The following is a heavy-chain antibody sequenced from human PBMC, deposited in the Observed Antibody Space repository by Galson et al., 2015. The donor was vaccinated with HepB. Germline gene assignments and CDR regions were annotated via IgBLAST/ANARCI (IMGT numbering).Heavy chain of an antibody. V-gene: IGHV4-39*07. D-gene: IGHD1-1*01. J-gene: IGHJ6*02. Sequence: QVQLQESGPGLVKPSETLSLTCSVSGGSIINRDHYWVWIRQPPGKGLEWIGSFYYSESNSYNPSLKSRVTISGDTSKNQVSLRLTSVTAADTAVYFCAKHNAGGIFYFQGMDVWGQGTTVTVSS. CDR3: AKHNAGGIFYFQGMDV. CDR1: GGSIINRDHY. CDR2: FYYSESN.